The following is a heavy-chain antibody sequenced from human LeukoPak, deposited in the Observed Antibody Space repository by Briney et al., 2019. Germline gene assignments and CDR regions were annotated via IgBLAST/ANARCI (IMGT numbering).Heavy chain of an antibody. D-gene: IGHD3-22*01. Sequence: PGGSLRLSCAASGFTFSTYSIDWVRQAPGKGLEWISYISSSSSTIDFADSVKGRFTISRDNARNSVYLQMNSLRAEDTAVYYCARVHTSSYAADLRGQGTLVTVSS. J-gene: IGHJ5*02. CDR3: ARVHTSSYAADL. CDR2: ISSSSSTI. CDR1: GFTFSTYS. V-gene: IGHV3-48*04.